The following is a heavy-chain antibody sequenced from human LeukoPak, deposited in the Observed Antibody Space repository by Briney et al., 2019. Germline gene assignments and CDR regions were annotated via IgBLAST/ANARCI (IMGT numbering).Heavy chain of an antibody. CDR3: AKDMDYCSGGSCYRYFDY. Sequence: GGSLRLSCAASGFTFDDYAMHWVRQAPGKGLEWVSGISWNSGSIGYADSVKGRFTISRDNAKNSLYLQMNSLRAEDTALYYCAKDMDYCSGGSCYRYFDYWGQGTLVTVSS. CDR1: GFTFDDYA. V-gene: IGHV3-9*01. CDR2: ISWNSGSI. D-gene: IGHD2-15*01. J-gene: IGHJ4*02.